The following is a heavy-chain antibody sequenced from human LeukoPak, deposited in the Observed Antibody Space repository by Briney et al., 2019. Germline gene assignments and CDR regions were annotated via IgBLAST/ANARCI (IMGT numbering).Heavy chain of an antibody. CDR1: GYTPTELT. J-gene: IGHJ4*02. Sequence: ASVKVSCTVSGYTPTELTMHWVRQAPGKGLEWMGGFDPEDGETIYAQKFQGRVTMTEDTSTHTAYMELSSLRSEDTAVYYCATDSTEWELWGQGTLVTVSS. V-gene: IGHV1-24*01. D-gene: IGHD1-26*01. CDR3: ATDSTEWEL. CDR2: FDPEDGET.